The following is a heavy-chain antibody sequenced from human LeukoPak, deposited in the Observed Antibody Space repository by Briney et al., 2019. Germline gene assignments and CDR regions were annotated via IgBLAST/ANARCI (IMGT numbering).Heavy chain of an antibody. CDR3: ARQFGGNSEFDY. CDR2: IYPGDSDI. Sequence: GASLQISCKGSGYRFTSYWIGWVRQMPGKGLEWMGIIYPGDSDIRYSPSFQGQVTISADKSISTAYLQWSSLKASGTAMYYCARQFGGNSEFDYWGQGTLVTVSS. J-gene: IGHJ4*02. V-gene: IGHV5-51*01. CDR1: GYRFTSYW. D-gene: IGHD4-23*01.